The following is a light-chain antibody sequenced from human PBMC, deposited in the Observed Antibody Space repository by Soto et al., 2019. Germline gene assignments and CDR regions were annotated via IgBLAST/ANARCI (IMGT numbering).Light chain of an antibody. CDR3: ATWDDSLTGRWV. J-gene: IGLJ3*02. CDR2: RDN. CDR1: SSNIGSNY. Sequence: QAVVTQPPSASGTPGQRVTISCSGSSSNIGSNYVYWYQQLPGAAPKLLISRDNQRPSGVPDRFSGSKSGTSASLAISGLRSEDEANYYCATWDDSLTGRWVFGGGTKLTVL. V-gene: IGLV1-47*01.